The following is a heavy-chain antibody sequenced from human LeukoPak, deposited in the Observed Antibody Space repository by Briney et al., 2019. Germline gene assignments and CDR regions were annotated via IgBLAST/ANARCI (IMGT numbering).Heavy chain of an antibody. CDR1: GFTFSNYG. Sequence: PGGSLRLSCAASGFTFSNYGMSWVRQAPGKGLEWVSAISGSGGSTYYADSVKGRFTISRDNSKNTLCLQMNSLRAEDTAVYYCAKYPDIVVVVSATYFDYWGQGTLVTVSS. CDR3: AKYPDIVVVVSATYFDY. V-gene: IGHV3-23*01. J-gene: IGHJ4*02. CDR2: ISGSGGST. D-gene: IGHD2-15*01.